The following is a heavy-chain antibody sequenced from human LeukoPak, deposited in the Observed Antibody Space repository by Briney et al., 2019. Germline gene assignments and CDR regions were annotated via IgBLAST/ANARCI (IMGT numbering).Heavy chain of an antibody. CDR2: IYYSGST. V-gene: IGHV4-39*07. CDR3: ARDRGNYDFWSGYYMDWFDP. D-gene: IGHD3-3*01. CDR1: GGSISSSSYY. Sequence: PSETLSLTCTVSGGSISSSSYYWGWIRQPPGKGLEWIGSIYYSGSTYYNPSLKSRVTISVDTSKNQFSLKLSSVTAADTAVYYCARDRGNYDFWSGYYMDWFDPWGQGTLVTVSS. J-gene: IGHJ5*02.